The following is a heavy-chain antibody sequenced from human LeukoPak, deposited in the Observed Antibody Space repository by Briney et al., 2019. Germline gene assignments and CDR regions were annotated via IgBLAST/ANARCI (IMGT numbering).Heavy chain of an antibody. J-gene: IGHJ4*02. Sequence: PSETLSLTCTVSGGSISSSSYYWGWIRQPPGKGLEWVSAISGSGDTTYYADSVKGRFTISRDNSKNTLYVQMNSLRVDDTAVYYCAKEPLYYYWGQGTLVTVSS. CDR2: ISGSGDTT. CDR3: AKEPLYYY. V-gene: IGHV3-23*01. CDR1: GGSISSSSYY. D-gene: IGHD2-21*01.